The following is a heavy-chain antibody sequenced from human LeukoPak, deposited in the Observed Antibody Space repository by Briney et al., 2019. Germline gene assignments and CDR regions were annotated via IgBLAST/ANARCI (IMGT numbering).Heavy chain of an antibody. J-gene: IGHJ4*02. CDR3: AKSKPITIFGVVHR. CDR2: IRYDGSNK. D-gene: IGHD3-3*01. V-gene: IGHV3-30*02. CDR1: GFTFSSYG. Sequence: GGTLRLSCAASGFTFSSYGMHWVRQAPGKGLEWVAFIRYDGSNKYYADSVKGRFTIFRDNSKISLYLQMNSLRAEDTAVYYCAKSKPITIFGVVHRWGQGTLVTVSS.